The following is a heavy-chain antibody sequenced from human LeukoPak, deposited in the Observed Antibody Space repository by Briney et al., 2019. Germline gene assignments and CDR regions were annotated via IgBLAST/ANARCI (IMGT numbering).Heavy chain of an antibody. V-gene: IGHV4-59*01. CDR1: GGSISSYY. CDR2: IYYSGST. J-gene: IGHJ4*02. Sequence: SETLSLTCTVSGGSISSYYWSWIRQPPAKGQEWIGYIYYSGSTNYNPSLKSRVTISVDTSKNQFYLKLSSVTAADTAVYYCARSHSVWTSFDYWGQGTLVTVSS. D-gene: IGHD3/OR15-3a*01. CDR3: ARSHSVWTSFDY.